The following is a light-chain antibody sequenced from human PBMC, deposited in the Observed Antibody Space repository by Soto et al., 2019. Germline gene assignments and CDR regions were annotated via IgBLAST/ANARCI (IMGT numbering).Light chain of an antibody. J-gene: IGLJ3*02. Sequence: QAVVTQPPSVSGAPGQRVTISCTGSSSNIGAGYDVHWYQQLPGTAPKLLVSGNTNRPSGVPDRFSGSKSGTSASLAITGLQAEDEADYYCQSYASSLSYWVFGGGTKLTVL. CDR2: GNT. CDR1: SSNIGAGYD. V-gene: IGLV1-40*01. CDR3: QSYASSLSYWV.